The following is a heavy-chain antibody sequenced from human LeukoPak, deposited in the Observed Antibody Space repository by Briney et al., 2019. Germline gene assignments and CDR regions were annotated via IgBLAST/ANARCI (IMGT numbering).Heavy chain of an antibody. Sequence: PGGSLRLSCAASGFTFSSYAMSWVRQAPGKGLEWVSAISGSGGSTYYAVSVKGRFTISRDNSKNTLYLQMNSLRAEDTAVYYCAKAFKYYYYGMDVWGQGTTVTVSS. CDR2: ISGSGGST. V-gene: IGHV3-23*01. CDR3: AKAFKYYYYGMDV. CDR1: GFTFSSYA. J-gene: IGHJ6*02.